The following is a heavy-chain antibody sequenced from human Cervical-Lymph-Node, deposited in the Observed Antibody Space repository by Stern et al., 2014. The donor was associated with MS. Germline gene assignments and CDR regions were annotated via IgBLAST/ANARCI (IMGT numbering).Heavy chain of an antibody. CDR1: GFTFSNHG. CDR2: LWYDGRNK. J-gene: IGHJ4*02. CDR3: ARSSSSGWDY. D-gene: IGHD6-25*01. Sequence: VQLVESGGTVVQPGTSLRLSCEGSGFTFSNHGMNWVRRAPGKGLEWVASLWYDGRNKMYEDSVKGRFTISRDNSKNTLYLQMDTLRVEYTAVYYCARSSSSGWDYWGPGTLVTVSS. V-gene: IGHV3-33*01.